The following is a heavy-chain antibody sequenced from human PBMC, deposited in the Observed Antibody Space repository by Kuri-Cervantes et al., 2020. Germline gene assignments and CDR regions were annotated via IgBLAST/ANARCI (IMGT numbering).Heavy chain of an antibody. CDR2: IHHSGST. Sequence: SQTLSLTCAVSDYSISSTYYWGWIRQPPGKGLEWIGSIHHSGSTYYSPSLKSRVTISVDTSKNQFSLRLPSVTAADTAVYYCARAEPRTMAHFDYWGQGTLVTVSS. V-gene: IGHV4-38-2*01. D-gene: IGHD1-14*01. J-gene: IGHJ4*02. CDR1: DYSISSTYY. CDR3: ARAEPRTMAHFDY.